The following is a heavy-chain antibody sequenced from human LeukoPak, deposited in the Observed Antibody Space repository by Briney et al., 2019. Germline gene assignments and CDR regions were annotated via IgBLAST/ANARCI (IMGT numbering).Heavy chain of an antibody. CDR1: GGSISSSSYY. V-gene: IGHV4-39*07. CDR3: ARDERKRGYSYGYSGGCFGY. CDR2: IYYSGST. J-gene: IGHJ4*02. D-gene: IGHD5-18*01. Sequence: SETLSLTCTVSGGSISSSSYYWGWLRQPPGKGLEWIGSIYYSGSTYYNPSLKSRVTISVDTSKNQFSLKLSSVTAADTAVYYCARDERKRGYSYGYSGGCFGYWGQGTLVTVSS.